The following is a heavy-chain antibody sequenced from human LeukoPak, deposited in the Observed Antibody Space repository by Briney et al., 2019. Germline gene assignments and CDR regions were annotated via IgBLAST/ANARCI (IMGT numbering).Heavy chain of an antibody. CDR2: ISSSGSTI. CDR3: ARDPGIAVAG. J-gene: IGHJ4*02. Sequence: GGSLRLSCAASGFNFGNYGMNWVRQAPGKGLEWVSYISSSGSTIYYADSVKGRFTISRDNAKNSLYLQMNSLRAEDTAVYYCARDPGIAVAGWGQGTLVTVSS. CDR1: GFNFGNYG. D-gene: IGHD6-19*01. V-gene: IGHV3-48*04.